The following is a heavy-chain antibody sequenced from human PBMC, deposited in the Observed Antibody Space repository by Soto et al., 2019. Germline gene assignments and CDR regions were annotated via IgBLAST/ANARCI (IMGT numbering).Heavy chain of an antibody. J-gene: IGHJ6*02. V-gene: IGHV5-51*01. CDR2: IYPGDSDT. CDR1: GYSFTSYW. Sequence: GESLKISCKGSGYSFTSYWIGWVRQMPGKGLEWMGIIYPGDSDTRYSPSFQGQVTISADKSISTAYLQWSSLKASDTAMYYCARPSNWNHVPTNYYYGMDVWGQGTTVTVSS. D-gene: IGHD1-1*01. CDR3: ARPSNWNHVPTNYYYGMDV.